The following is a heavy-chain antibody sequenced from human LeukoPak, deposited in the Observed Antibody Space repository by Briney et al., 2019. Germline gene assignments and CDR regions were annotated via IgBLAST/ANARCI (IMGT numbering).Heavy chain of an antibody. CDR3: ARGRTQTAMAYFDY. D-gene: IGHD5-18*01. CDR1: YTFTSYA. Sequence: YTFTSYAXXXXXQAXXQRLXXXXXINAGNGNTKYSQKFQGRVTITRDTSASTAYMELSSLRSEDTAVYYCARGRTQTAMAYFDYWGQGTLVTVSS. CDR2: INAGNGNT. V-gene: IGHV1-3*01. J-gene: IGHJ4*02.